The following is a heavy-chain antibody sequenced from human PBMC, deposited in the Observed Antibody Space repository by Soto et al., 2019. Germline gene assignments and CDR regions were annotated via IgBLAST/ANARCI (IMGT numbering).Heavy chain of an antibody. D-gene: IGHD1-26*01. V-gene: IGHV4-59*13. CDR1: GGSISTYY. Sequence: SETLSLTCSVSGGSISTYYWSWIRQPPGKGLEWIGYMSYSGRTDYNFSLKSRVTISGDTSKNQFSLKLTSVTAADTAVYFCARVGATAEFDYWGLGTPVTVSS. CDR3: ARVGATAEFDY. J-gene: IGHJ4*02. CDR2: MSYSGRT.